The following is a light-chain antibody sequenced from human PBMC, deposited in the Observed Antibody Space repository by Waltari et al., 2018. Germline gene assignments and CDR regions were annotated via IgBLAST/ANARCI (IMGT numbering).Light chain of an antibody. CDR2: SNS. V-gene: IGLV1-44*01. CDR3: ALWDDSLTGWV. CDR1: SSNIGSNT. J-gene: IGLJ3*02. Sequence: QSVLTQPPSASGTPGQRVTISCSGSSSNIGSNTVNWYQQLPGTAPKLLIYSNSPRPSGVPDRFSGSKSGTSASLAISGLQSEDEADYYCALWDDSLTGWVFGGGTKLTVL.